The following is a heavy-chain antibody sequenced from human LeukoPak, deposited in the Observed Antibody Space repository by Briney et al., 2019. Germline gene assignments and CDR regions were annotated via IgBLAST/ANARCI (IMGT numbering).Heavy chain of an antibody. Sequence: SVKVSCKASGGAFSSYAISWVRQAPGQGLEWMGGIIPIFGTANYAQKFQGRVTITTDESTSTAYMELSSLRSEDTAVYYCARLDDYGGNPEIDYWGQGTLVTVSS. D-gene: IGHD4-23*01. CDR1: GGAFSSYA. J-gene: IGHJ4*02. CDR2: IIPIFGTA. CDR3: ARLDDYGGNPEIDY. V-gene: IGHV1-69*05.